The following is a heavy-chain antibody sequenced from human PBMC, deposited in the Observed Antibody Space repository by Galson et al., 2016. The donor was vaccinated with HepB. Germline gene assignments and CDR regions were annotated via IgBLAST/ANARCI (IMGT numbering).Heavy chain of an antibody. Sequence: SLRLSCAASGFTFRSYAMGWVRQAPGKGPEWVSSITKSGGDTYYADSVKGRFTISRDSSKNTLSLQMNGLSAGDTALYYCAKESGSLWCVETDYFDFWGQGALVTVSS. CDR1: GFTFRSYA. J-gene: IGHJ4*02. CDR3: AKESGSLWCVETDYFDF. CDR2: ITKSGGDT. D-gene: IGHD4/OR15-4a*01. V-gene: IGHV3-23*01.